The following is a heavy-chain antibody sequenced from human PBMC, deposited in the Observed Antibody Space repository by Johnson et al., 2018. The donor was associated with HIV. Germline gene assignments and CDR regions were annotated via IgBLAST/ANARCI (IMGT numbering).Heavy chain of an antibody. CDR1: GFTFSSYA. D-gene: IGHD1-26*01. V-gene: IGHV3-23*04. J-gene: IGHJ3*02. Sequence: VQLVESGGGLVKPGGSLRLSCAASGFTFSSYAMSWVRQAPGKGLEWVSAVSGSADSTYYADSVKGRFTISRDNSKNTLFLQMNSLRAEDTAVYYCAKIRSQYTGAFDIWGQGTMVTVSS. CDR3: AKIRSQYTGAFDI. CDR2: VSGSADST.